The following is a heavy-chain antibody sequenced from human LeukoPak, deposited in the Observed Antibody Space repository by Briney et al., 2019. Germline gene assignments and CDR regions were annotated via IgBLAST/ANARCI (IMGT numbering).Heavy chain of an antibody. J-gene: IGHJ4*02. CDR1: GHTFTDYY. V-gene: IGHV1-46*03. CDR3: ARDLTN. CDR2: VNPTAGSR. Sequence: GALAKVSCRASGHTFTDYYLHWVRQAPGQGLQWMGMVNPTAGSRAYAQDFQDRVTMTRDTSTSTVYMELYSLRSEDTAMYYCARDLTNWGQGTLVTVSS.